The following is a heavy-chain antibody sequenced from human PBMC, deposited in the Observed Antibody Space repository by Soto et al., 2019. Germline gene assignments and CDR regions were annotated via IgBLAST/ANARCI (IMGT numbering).Heavy chain of an antibody. CDR3: ARAPYYYDSSGYYYKADWFDP. CDR1: GGSISSGGYS. V-gene: IGHV4-30-2*01. CDR2: IYHSGST. J-gene: IGHJ5*02. D-gene: IGHD3-22*01. Sequence: PSETLSLTCAVSGGSISSGGYSWSWIRQPPGKGLEWIGYIYHSGSTYYNPSLKGRVTISVDRSKNQFSLKLSSVTAADTAVYYCARAPYYYDSSGYYYKADWFDPWGQGTLVTVSS.